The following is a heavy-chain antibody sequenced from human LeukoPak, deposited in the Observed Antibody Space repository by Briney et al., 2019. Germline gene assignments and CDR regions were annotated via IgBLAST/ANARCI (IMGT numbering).Heavy chain of an antibody. Sequence: ASVKVSCKASGYTFTIYDINWVRQATGQGRERMGWMNPNSGNTGYTQKFQGRVTITRNTSISTAYMELSSLRSEDTAVYYCARGYAEWSGDSSSSRWFDPWGQGTLVTVSS. D-gene: IGHD6-6*01. CDR3: ARGYAEWSGDSSSSRWFDP. V-gene: IGHV1-8*03. J-gene: IGHJ5*02. CDR2: MNPNSGNT. CDR1: GYTFTIYD.